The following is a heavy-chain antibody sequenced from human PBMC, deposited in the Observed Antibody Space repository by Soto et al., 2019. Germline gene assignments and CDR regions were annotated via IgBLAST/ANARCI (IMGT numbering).Heavy chain of an antibody. Sequence: QVQLQESGPGLVKPSETLSLTCTVSGGSISSYYWSWIRQPPGKGLEWIVYIYYSGSTNSNPSLKSRVTISVDTSKNQFSLKLSSVTAADTAVYYCAREFFGAGNWFDPWGQGTLVTVSS. V-gene: IGHV4-59*01. CDR2: IYYSGST. CDR1: GGSISSYY. D-gene: IGHD3-3*01. J-gene: IGHJ5*02. CDR3: AREFFGAGNWFDP.